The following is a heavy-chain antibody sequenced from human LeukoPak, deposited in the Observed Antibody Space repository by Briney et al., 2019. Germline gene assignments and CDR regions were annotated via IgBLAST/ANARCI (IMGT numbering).Heavy chain of an antibody. CDR2: ISAYNGNT. Sequence: ASVKVSCKASGYTFTSYGISWVRQAPGQGLEWMGWISAYNGNTNYAQKLQGRVTMTTDTSTSTAYMELRSLRSDDTAVYYCARDPLKRGYSYGADYWGQGTLVTVSS. CDR3: ARDPLKRGYSYGADY. V-gene: IGHV1-18*01. CDR1: GYTFTSYG. J-gene: IGHJ4*02. D-gene: IGHD5-18*01.